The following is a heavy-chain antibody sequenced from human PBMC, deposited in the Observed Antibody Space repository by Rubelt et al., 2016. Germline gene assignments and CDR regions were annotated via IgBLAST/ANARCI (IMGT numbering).Heavy chain of an antibody. CDR3: ARDHSCYGDYVEWYFDL. Sequence: VQLVESGGGLVQPGGSLRLSCAASGFTFSSYWMSWVRQAPGKGLEWVAGIWHDGSKKYYSESVKGRFTISRDNSKNTMYLQMNNLRGEDTAVFYCARDHSCYGDYVEWYFDLWGRGTLVTVSS. D-gene: IGHD4-17*01. CDR1: GFTFSSYW. J-gene: IGHJ2*01. CDR2: IWHDGSKK. V-gene: IGHV3-33*08.